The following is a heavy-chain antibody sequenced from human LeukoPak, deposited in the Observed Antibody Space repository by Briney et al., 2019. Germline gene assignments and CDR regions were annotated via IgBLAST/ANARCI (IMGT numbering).Heavy chain of an antibody. Sequence: SETLSLTYTVSGYSISSGYYWGWIRQPPGKGLEWIGSIYHSGSTYYNPSLKSRVTISVDTSKNQFSLKLSSVTAADTAVYYCARDHRGYSYGYAANWFDPWGQGTLVTVSS. CDR3: ARDHRGYSYGYAANWFDP. CDR2: IYHSGST. J-gene: IGHJ5*02. V-gene: IGHV4-38-2*02. CDR1: GYSISSGYY. D-gene: IGHD5-18*01.